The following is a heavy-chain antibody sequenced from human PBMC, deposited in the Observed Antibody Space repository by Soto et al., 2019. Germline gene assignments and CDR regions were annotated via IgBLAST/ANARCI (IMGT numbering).Heavy chain of an antibody. CDR3: AKDPGYIAAAGTLMGYPRAFDY. J-gene: IGHJ4*02. Sequence: GGSLRLSCAASGFTFSSYGMHWVRQAPGKGLEWVAVISYDGSNKYYADSVKGRFTISRDNSKNTLYLQMNSLRAEDTAVYYCAKDPGYIAAAGTLMGYPRAFDYWGQGTLVTVSS. CDR2: ISYDGSNK. CDR1: GFTFSSYG. V-gene: IGHV3-30*18. D-gene: IGHD6-13*01.